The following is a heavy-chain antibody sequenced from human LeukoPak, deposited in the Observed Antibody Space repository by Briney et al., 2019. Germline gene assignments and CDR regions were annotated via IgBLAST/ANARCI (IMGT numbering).Heavy chain of an antibody. CDR3: AKGYCSGGSCYRLDY. CDR1: GSTFSSYG. V-gene: IGHV3-33*06. J-gene: IGHJ4*02. Sequence: GGSLRLSCAASGSTFSSYGMHWVRQAPGKGLEWVAVIWYDGSNKYYADSVKGRFTISRDNSKNTLYLQMNSLRAEDTAVYYCAKGYCSGGSCYRLDYWGQGTLVTVSS. D-gene: IGHD2-15*01. CDR2: IWYDGSNK.